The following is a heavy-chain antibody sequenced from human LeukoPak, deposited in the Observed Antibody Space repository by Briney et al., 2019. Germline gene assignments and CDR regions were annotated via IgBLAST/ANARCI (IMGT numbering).Heavy chain of an antibody. D-gene: IGHD6-13*01. CDR3: AKLPIYSSSFPAFDI. J-gene: IGHJ3*02. CDR1: GFTFSSYA. Sequence: PGGSLRLSCAASGFTFSSYAMHWVRQAPGKGLEYVSAISSNGGSTYYANSVKGRFTISRDNSKNTLYLQMNSLRAEDTAVYYCAKLPIYSSSFPAFDIWGQGTMVTVSS. CDR2: ISSNGGST. V-gene: IGHV3-64*01.